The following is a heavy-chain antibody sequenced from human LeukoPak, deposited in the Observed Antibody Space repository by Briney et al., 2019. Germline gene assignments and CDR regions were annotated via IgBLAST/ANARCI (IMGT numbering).Heavy chain of an antibody. CDR2: IWVDGSNQ. Sequence: GRSLRLSCSASGFTYSIYGMHGAGHAPGKGLEGVAVIWVDGSNQCYGDSVKGRFTISRDNSRNTLYLQMTSLRAEDTAVYYCARVLWFGEVLKGDAFDMGGGGTMVSVS. D-gene: IGHD3-10*01. J-gene: IGHJ3*02. V-gene: IGHV3-33*01. CDR3: ARVLWFGEVLKGDAFDM. CDR1: GFTYSIYG.